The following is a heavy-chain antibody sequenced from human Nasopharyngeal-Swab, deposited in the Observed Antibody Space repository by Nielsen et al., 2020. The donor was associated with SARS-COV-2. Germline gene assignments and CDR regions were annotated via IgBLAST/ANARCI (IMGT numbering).Heavy chain of an antibody. J-gene: IGHJ4*02. D-gene: IGHD1-26*01. CDR2: ISWDGLTI. Sequence: SLKISCAASGFTFDDYGMHWVRQAPGKGLEWVSGISWDGLTIGYADSVKGRFTISRDNAKNSLYLQMNSLRAEDTAVYYCANGGGIVGAPVDYWGQGTLVTVSS. CDR1: GFTFDDYG. CDR3: ANGGGIVGAPVDY. V-gene: IGHV3-9*01.